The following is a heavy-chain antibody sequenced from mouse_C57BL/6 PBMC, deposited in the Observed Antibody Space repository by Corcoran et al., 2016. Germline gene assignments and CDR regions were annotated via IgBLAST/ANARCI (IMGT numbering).Heavy chain of an antibody. CDR3: ARGPGTGAMYY. CDR2: IYPGDGDT. D-gene: IGHD4-1*01. V-gene: IGHV1-80*01. CDR1: GYAFSSYW. J-gene: IGHJ4*01. Sequence: QVQLQPSGAELVKHGASGKISCKDSGYAFSSYWMNWVTQRPGKGLEWIGQIYPGDGDTNYNGKFKVKATLTADKSSSTAYMQLSSLTSEDSAVYFCARGPGTGAMYYWGQGTSVTVSS.